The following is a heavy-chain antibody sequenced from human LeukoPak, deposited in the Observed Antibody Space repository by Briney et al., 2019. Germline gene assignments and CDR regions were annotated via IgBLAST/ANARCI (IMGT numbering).Heavy chain of an antibody. J-gene: IGHJ4*02. CDR3: AKSSIRYCSSTSCYVPFDY. Sequence: GGSLRLSCAASGFTFSDYYMSWIRQAPGKGLEWVSYISSSGSTIYYADSVKGRFTISRDNSKNTLYLQMNNLRAEDTAVYYCAKSSIRYCSSTSCYVPFDYWGQGTLVTVSS. CDR1: GFTFSDYY. CDR2: ISSSGSTI. D-gene: IGHD2-2*01. V-gene: IGHV3-11*01.